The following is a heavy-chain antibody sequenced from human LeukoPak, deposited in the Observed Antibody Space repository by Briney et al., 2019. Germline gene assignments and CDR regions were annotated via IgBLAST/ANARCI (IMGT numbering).Heavy chain of an antibody. CDR2: IYYSGST. V-gene: IGHV4-39*07. CDR1: GGSISSSSYY. D-gene: IGHD3-22*01. CDR3: ARDEGSAYPFDY. Sequence: SETLSLTCTVSGGSISSSSYYWGWIRQPPGKGLEWIGSIYYSGSTYYNPSLKSRVTISVDTSKNQFSLKLSSVTAADTAVYYCARDEGSAYPFDYWGQGTLVTVSS. J-gene: IGHJ4*02.